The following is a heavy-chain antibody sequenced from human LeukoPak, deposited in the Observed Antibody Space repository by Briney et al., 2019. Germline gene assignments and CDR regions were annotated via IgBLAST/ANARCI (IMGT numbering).Heavy chain of an antibody. Sequence: SSETLSLTCTVSGGPITSYYWSWIRQPPGKGLEWIGYIYYSGSTDCNPSLKGRVTISVATSKTQFSLKLTSVTAADTAVYYCARLDSSGYYYFDYWGQGTLVTVSS. V-gene: IGHV4-59*08. CDR2: IYYSGST. D-gene: IGHD6-19*01. CDR1: GGPITSYY. CDR3: ARLDSSGYYYFDY. J-gene: IGHJ4*02.